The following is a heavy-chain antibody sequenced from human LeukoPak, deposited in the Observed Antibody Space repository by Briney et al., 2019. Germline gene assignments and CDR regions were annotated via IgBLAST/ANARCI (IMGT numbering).Heavy chain of an antibody. D-gene: IGHD2-2*01. J-gene: IGHJ4*02. V-gene: IGHV4-59*01. CDR2: ISYSGGT. CDR1: GGSISSYY. CDR3: AREDDYCSSTTCPLDY. Sequence: SETLSLTCTVSGGSISSYYWSWIRQPPGKGLEWIGCISYSGGTNYNPSLKSRVTISVDTSRNQVSLRLTSVTAADTAVYYCAREDDYCSSTTCPLDYWGQGTLVTASS.